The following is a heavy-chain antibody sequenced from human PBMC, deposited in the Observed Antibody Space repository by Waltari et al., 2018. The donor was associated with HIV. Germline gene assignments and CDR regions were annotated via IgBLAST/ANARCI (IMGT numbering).Heavy chain of an antibody. CDR3: ARQSIRTTYRPHYYYGMDV. V-gene: IGHV5-51*01. J-gene: IGHJ6*02. CDR2: IYPYDSDT. CDR1: GFSFTSYW. Sequence: EVQLVQSGAEVKKPGESLKISCKGSGFSFTSYWIGWVRQMPGKGLEWMGIIYPYDSDTRYSPSFQGQVTISSDKSIDTAYLQWSSLKGSDTATYYCARQSIRTTYRPHYYYGMDVWGQGTTVTVSS. D-gene: IGHD3-3*02.